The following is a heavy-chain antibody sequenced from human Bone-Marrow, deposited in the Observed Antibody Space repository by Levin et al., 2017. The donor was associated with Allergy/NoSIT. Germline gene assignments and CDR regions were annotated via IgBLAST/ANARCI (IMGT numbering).Heavy chain of an antibody. CDR1: GGSFRGYY. Sequence: SQTLSLTCAVYGGSFRGYYWSWIRQPPGKGLEWIGEINHSGSTNYNPSLKSRVTISVDTSKNQFSLKLSSVTAADTAVYYCASIFGVVTYFDYWGQGTLVTVSS. CDR3: ASIFGVVTYFDY. J-gene: IGHJ4*02. CDR2: INHSGST. V-gene: IGHV4-34*01. D-gene: IGHD3-3*01.